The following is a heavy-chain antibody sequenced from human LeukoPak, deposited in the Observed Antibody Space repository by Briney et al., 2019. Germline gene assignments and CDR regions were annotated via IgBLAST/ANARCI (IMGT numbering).Heavy chain of an antibody. CDR3: ARDPGIVGATYFDY. Sequence: PSEPLTLTCAVYGRPFNGYYWRWLRQPPGKGLEWLGEINHSGSTNYNPSLKRRVTISVDTSKNQLSLKLSSVTAADTALYYCARDPGIVGATYFDYWGQGIRVTVSS. J-gene: IGHJ4*02. CDR1: GRPFNGYY. V-gene: IGHV4-34*01. D-gene: IGHD1-26*01. CDR2: INHSGST.